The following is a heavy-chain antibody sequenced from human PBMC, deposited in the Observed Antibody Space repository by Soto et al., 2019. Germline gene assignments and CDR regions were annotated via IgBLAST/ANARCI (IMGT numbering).Heavy chain of an antibody. CDR3: ARHKYYYDSSGYTLDY. CDR2: VYYSGST. V-gene: IGHV4-39*01. J-gene: IGHJ4*02. D-gene: IGHD3-22*01. Sequence: SETLSLTCTVSGGSISSSTYYWGWIRQPPGKGLEWIGSVYYSGSTYYNPSLKSRVTISVDTSNNQFSLKLNSVTAADTAVYYCARHKYYYDSSGYTLDYWGQGTLVTVSS. CDR1: GGSISSSTYY.